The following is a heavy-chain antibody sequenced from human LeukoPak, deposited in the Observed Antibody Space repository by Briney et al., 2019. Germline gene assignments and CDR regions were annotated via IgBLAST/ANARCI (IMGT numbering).Heavy chain of an antibody. J-gene: IGHJ6*02. V-gene: IGHV3-30*18. Sequence: TGGSLRLSCAASGFTFSSYGMHWVRQAPGKGLEWVAVISYDGSNKYYADSVKGRFTISRDNSKNTLYLQMNSLRAEDTAVYYCAKEDRDYDFWSGLNYYYGMDVWGQGTTVTVSS. D-gene: IGHD3-3*01. CDR2: ISYDGSNK. CDR3: AKEDRDYDFWSGLNYYYGMDV. CDR1: GFTFSSYG.